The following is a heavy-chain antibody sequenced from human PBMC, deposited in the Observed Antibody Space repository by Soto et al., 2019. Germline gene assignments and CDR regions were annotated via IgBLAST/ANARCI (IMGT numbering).Heavy chain of an antibody. J-gene: IGHJ4*02. CDR2: ISYDGSNK. V-gene: IGHV3-30*18. CDR3: AKENPIAVAGIFDY. CDR1: GFTFSSYG. D-gene: IGHD6-19*01. Sequence: GGSLRLSCAASGFTFSSYGMHWVRQAPGKGLEWVAVISYDGSNKYYADSVKGRFTISRDNSKKTLYLQMNSLRAEDTAVYYCAKENPIAVAGIFDYWGQGTMVTVSS.